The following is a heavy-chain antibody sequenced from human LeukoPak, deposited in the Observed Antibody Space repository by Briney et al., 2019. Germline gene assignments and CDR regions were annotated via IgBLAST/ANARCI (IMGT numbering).Heavy chain of an antibody. Sequence: ASVKVSCKASGYTFTSYYMHWVRQAPGQGLEWMGIINPSGGSTSYAQKFQGRVTMTRDTSTSTVYMELSSLGSEDTAVYYCARGLGYSSSVTPKLFDYWGQGTLVTVSS. V-gene: IGHV1-46*01. CDR3: ARGLGYSSSVTPKLFDY. CDR2: INPSGGST. J-gene: IGHJ4*02. D-gene: IGHD6-13*01. CDR1: GYTFTSYY.